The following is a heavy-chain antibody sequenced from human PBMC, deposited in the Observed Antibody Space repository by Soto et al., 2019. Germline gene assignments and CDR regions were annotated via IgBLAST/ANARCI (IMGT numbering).Heavy chain of an antibody. CDR1: GFTFSSYA. V-gene: IGHV3-23*01. D-gene: IGHD2-15*01. CDR3: AKDLRCSGGSCYSESLLGDY. CDR2: ISGSGGST. J-gene: IGHJ4*02. Sequence: EVQLLESGGGLVQPGGSLRLSCAASGFTFSSYAMSWVRQAPGKGLEWVSAISGSGGSTYYADSVKGRFTISRDNSKNTLYLQMNSLRAEDTAVYYCAKDLRCSGGSCYSESLLGDYWGQGTLVTVSS.